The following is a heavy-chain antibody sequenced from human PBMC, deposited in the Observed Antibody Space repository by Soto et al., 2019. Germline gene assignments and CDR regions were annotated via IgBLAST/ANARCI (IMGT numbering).Heavy chain of an antibody. Sequence: SETLSLTCAVYGGSFSGYFWTWIRQPPGKGLEWIGEINHSGNTNYSPSLKSRVTISLDTSKNQFSLKLSSVTAADTAVYYCARGLRDSSGYNRVHYFQPWGQGSRVTVSS. V-gene: IGHV4-34*01. D-gene: IGHD3-22*01. CDR3: ARGLRDSSGYNRVHYFQP. CDR1: GGSFSGYF. CDR2: INHSGNT. J-gene: IGHJ1*01.